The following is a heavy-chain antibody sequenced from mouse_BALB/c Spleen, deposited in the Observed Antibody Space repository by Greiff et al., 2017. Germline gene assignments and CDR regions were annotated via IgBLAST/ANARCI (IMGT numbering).Heavy chain of an antibody. J-gene: IGHJ3*01. CDR1: GYTFTSYW. CDR2: IYPGNSDT. CDR3: ARIRYGSSPFAY. D-gene: IGHD1-1*01. V-gene: IGHV1-5*01. Sequence: VQLQQSGTVLARPGASVKMSCKASGYTFTSYWMHWVKQRPGQGLEWIGAIYPGNSDTSYNQKFKGKATITADTSSNTAYLQLSSLTSEDTAVYYCARIRYGSSPFAYWGQGTLVTVSA.